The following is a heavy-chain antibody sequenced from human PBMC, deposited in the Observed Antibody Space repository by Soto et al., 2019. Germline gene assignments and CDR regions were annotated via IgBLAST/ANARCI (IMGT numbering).Heavy chain of an antibody. CDR1: GGSISSYY. J-gene: IGHJ4*02. V-gene: IGHV4-59*12. D-gene: IGHD6-6*01. CDR3: AGGIAARPLGY. CDR2: IYYSGST. Sequence: SETLSLTCTVSGGSISSYYWSWIRQPPGKGLEWIGYIYYSGSTYYNPSLKSRVTISVDRSKNQFSLKLSSVTAADTAVYYCAGGIAARPLGYWGQGTLVTVSS.